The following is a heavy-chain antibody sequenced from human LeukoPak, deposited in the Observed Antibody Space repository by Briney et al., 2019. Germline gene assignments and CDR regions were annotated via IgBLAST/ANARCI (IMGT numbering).Heavy chain of an antibody. CDR2: ISGSGGST. D-gene: IGHD4-17*01. CDR1: GFTFSSYA. V-gene: IGHV3-23*01. CDR3: AKGGDYGDYEGEDY. J-gene: IGHJ4*02. Sequence: GGSLRLSCAASGFTFSSYAMSWVRQAPGKGLEWVSAISGSGGSTYYADSVKGRFTISRDNSKNTLYLQMNSLRAEDTAVYYCAKGGDYGDYEGEDYWGQGTLVTVSS.